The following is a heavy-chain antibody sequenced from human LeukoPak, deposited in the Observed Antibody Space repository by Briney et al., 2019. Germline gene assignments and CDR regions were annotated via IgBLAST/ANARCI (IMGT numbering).Heavy chain of an antibody. J-gene: IGHJ4*02. CDR2: ISYDGSNK. V-gene: IGHV3-30*04. D-gene: IGHD3-16*01. CDR3: ARDGVSWGSSGLSF. CDR1: GFTFSSYA. Sequence: GGSLRLSCAASGFTFSSYAMHWVRQAPGKGLEWVAVISYDGSNKYYADSVKGRFTISRDNSKNTLYLQMNSLRAEDTAVYYCARDGVSWGSSGLSFWGQGTLVTVSS.